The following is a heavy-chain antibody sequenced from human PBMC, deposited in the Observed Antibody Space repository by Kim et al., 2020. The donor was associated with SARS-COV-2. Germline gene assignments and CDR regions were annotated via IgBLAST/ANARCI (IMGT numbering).Heavy chain of an antibody. CDR2: MNPNSGNT. J-gene: IGHJ4*02. V-gene: IGHV1-8*01. D-gene: IGHD2-15*01. CDR1: GYTFTSYD. CDR3: ARGLISFCSGGSCYGWDLTGADY. Sequence: ASVKVSCKASGYTFTSYDINWVRQATGQGLEWMGWMNPNSGNTGYAQKFQGRVTMTRNTSISTAYMELSSLRSEDTAVYYCARGLISFCSGGSCYGWDLTGADYWGQGTLVTVSS.